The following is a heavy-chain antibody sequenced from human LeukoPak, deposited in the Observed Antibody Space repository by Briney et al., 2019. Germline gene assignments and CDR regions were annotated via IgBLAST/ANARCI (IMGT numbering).Heavy chain of an antibody. CDR3: ARSADY. J-gene: IGHJ4*02. Sequence: GGSLSLSCAASGFTFSSYSINWVRQAPGKGLEWVSYISSTSNYIYYADSVKGRFTISRDDARNSLYLQMNSLRAEDTAVYYCARSADYWGQGTLVTVSS. CDR1: GFTFSSYS. CDR2: ISSTSNYI. V-gene: IGHV3-21*01.